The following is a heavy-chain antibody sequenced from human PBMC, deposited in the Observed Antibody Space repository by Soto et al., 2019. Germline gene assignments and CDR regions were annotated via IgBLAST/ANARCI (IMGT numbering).Heavy chain of an antibody. CDR1: GFIFSSNA. V-gene: IGHV3-23*01. CDR3: AKRHYSGSGNFALEK. Sequence: EVRLWESGGGLVQPGGSLRLSCGGSGFIFSSNAMSWVRQAPGKGLEWVSSISGDGYSADYADSVKGRFTVYRHNSKSTLYLQMNSLRAEDTAVYYCAKRHYSGSGNFALEKWGQGTLVTVSS. D-gene: IGHD3-10*01. CDR2: ISGDGYSA. J-gene: IGHJ4*03.